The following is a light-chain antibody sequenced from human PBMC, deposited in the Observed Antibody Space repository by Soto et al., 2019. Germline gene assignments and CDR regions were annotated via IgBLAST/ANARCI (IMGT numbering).Light chain of an antibody. CDR2: DAS. Sequence: DIQMTQSPSSLSASVGDRVTITCQASQDISNYLNWYQQKPGKAPKLLIYDASNLETGVPSRFSGSGSGTAFTFTISSLQPEDIATYYCQQYDNPPRTFGQGTKLEIK. CDR3: QQYDNPPRT. V-gene: IGKV1-33*01. CDR1: QDISNY. J-gene: IGKJ2*01.